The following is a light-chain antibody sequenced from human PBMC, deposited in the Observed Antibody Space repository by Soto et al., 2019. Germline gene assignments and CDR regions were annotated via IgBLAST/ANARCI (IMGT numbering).Light chain of an antibody. CDR3: MQALQTPLYT. Sequence: DIVMTQSPLSLPVTPGEPASISCRSSQSLLHGNGYNYLDWYLQKPGQPPQLLIYLGSNRASGVPDRFSGSGSGTDFTLKISRVEAEAVGIYFCMQALQTPLYTFGQGTKLEIK. CDR1: QSLLHGNGYNY. CDR2: LGS. J-gene: IGKJ2*01. V-gene: IGKV2-28*01.